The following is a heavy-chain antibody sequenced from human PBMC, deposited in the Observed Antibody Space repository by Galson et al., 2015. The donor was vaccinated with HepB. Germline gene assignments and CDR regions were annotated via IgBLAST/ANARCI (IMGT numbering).Heavy chain of an antibody. D-gene: IGHD3-3*01. Sequence: SVKVSCKASGYIFTGYNMHWVRQAPGQGLEWMGRINPKSGGTNYAQKFQGRVTMTRDTSMSTAYMELRRLRSDDTAVYYCARVDDFWSGYDDYWGQGTLVTVSS. V-gene: IGHV1-2*06. CDR3: ARVDDFWSGYDDY. J-gene: IGHJ4*02. CDR2: INPKSGGT. CDR1: GYIFTGYN.